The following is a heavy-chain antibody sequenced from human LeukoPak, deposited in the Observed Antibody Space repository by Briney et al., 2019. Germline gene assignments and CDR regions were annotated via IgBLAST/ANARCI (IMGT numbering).Heavy chain of an antibody. CDR3: ARAGYSSGWYWFDP. D-gene: IGHD6-19*01. CDR1: GYTFTGYY. CDR2: INPNSGGT. J-gene: IGHJ5*02. V-gene: IGHV1-2*02. Sequence: GASVKVSCKASGYTFTGYYMHWVRQAPGQGLEWMGWINPNSGGTNYAQKFQGRVTMTRDTSISTAYMELSRLRSDDTAVYYCARAGYSSGWYWFDPWSQGTLVTVSS.